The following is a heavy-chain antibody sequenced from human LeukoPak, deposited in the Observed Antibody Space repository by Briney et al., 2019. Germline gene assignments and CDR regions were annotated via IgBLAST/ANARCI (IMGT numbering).Heavy chain of an antibody. CDR2: INPNSGGT. V-gene: IGHV1-2*02. CDR1: GYTFTGYY. J-gene: IGHJ6*03. D-gene: IGHD1-26*01. Sequence: GASVRVSCKASGYTFTGYYMHWVRQAPGQGLEWMGWINPNSGGTNYAQKFQGRVTMTRDTSISTAYMELSRLRSDDTAVYYCARGANYYYYYMDVWGKGTTVTISS. CDR3: ARGANYYYYYMDV.